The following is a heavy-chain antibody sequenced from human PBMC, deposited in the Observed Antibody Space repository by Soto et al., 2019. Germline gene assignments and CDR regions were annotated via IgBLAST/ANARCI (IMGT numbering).Heavy chain of an antibody. CDR1: GFTFSSYS. CDR3: ARDANFGAVTTSAY. D-gene: IGHD4-17*01. CDR2: ISSSSSYI. Sequence: EVQLVESGGGLVKPGGSLRLSCAASGFTFSSYSMNWVRQAPGKGLEWVSSISSSSSYIYYADSVKGRFTISRDNAKNSLYLQMNSLRAEDTAVYYCARDANFGAVTTSAYWRQGTLVTVSS. J-gene: IGHJ4*02. V-gene: IGHV3-21*01.